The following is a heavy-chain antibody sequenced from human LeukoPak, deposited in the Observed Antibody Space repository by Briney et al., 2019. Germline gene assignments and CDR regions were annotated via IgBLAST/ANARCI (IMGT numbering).Heavy chain of an antibody. CDR1: GFTFSSYA. J-gene: IGHJ4*02. D-gene: IGHD2-2*01. CDR2: ISGSGGST. V-gene: IGHV3-23*01. Sequence: PGGSLRLSCAASGFTFSSYAMSWVRQAPGKGLEWVSAISGSGGSTYYADSVKGRFTISRDNSKNTLYLQMNSLRAEDTAVYYCAKSIYCSSTSCPYFDYWGQGTLVTVSS. CDR3: AKSIYCSSTSCPYFDY.